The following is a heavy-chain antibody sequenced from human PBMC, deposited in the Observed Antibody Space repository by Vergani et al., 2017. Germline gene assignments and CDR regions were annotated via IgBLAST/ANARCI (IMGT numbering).Heavy chain of an antibody. CDR1: GFTFSSYA. Sequence: EVQLLESGGGLVQPGGSLRLSCAASGFTFSSYAMSWVRQAPGKGLEWVSAISGSGGSTYYADSVKGRFTISRDNSKNTLYLQMNSLRADDTAVYYCAXDGYCSSTSCYINWFDPWGQGTLVTVSS. CDR3: AXDGYCSSTSCYINWFDP. CDR2: ISGSGGST. J-gene: IGHJ5*02. V-gene: IGHV3-23*01. D-gene: IGHD2-2*02.